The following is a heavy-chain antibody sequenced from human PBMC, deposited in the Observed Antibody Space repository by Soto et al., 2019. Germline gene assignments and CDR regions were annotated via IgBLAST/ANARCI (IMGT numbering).Heavy chain of an antibody. Sequence: EVQLVQSGAEVKKPGATVKISCKVSGYTFTDYYMYWVQQAPGKGLEWMGLVDTEDGETIYAEKFQGRVTITAATTTDTAYMELSSLRSEDTAVYYCATASAIAGRLWYFDLWGRGTLVTVSS. CDR3: ATASAIAGRLWYFDL. CDR1: GYTFTDYY. CDR2: VDTEDGET. V-gene: IGHV1-69-2*01. D-gene: IGHD6-6*01. J-gene: IGHJ2*01.